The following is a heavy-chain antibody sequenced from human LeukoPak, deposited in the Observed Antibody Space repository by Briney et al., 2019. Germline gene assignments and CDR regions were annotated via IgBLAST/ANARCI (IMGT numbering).Heavy chain of an antibody. Sequence: GASVKVSCKASGYTFTGYYMHWVRQAPGQGLEWMGWINPNSGGTNYAQKFQGRVTMTRDTSISTAYMELSRLRSDDTAVYYCARSTYYYGSGSPYYFGYWGQGTLVTVSS. J-gene: IGHJ4*02. CDR1: GYTFTGYY. D-gene: IGHD3-10*01. CDR2: INPNSGGT. V-gene: IGHV1-2*02. CDR3: ARSTYYYGSGSPYYFGY.